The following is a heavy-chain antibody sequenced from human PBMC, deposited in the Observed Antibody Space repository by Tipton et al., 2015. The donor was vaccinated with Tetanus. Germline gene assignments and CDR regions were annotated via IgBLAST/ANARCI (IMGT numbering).Heavy chain of an antibody. V-gene: IGHV4-61*01. CDR1: GGSVSSGSYY. CDR2: ILYGGST. J-gene: IGHJ4*02. D-gene: IGHD3-3*01. Sequence: TLSLTCTVFGGSVSSGSYYWAWIRQPPGKGLEYIGYILYGGSTHYNPSLKSRLTMSADPAKNQFSLRLTSVTAADTAVYYCARIHDFWSGYFDFWGQGTLVTVSP. CDR3: ARIHDFWSGYFDF.